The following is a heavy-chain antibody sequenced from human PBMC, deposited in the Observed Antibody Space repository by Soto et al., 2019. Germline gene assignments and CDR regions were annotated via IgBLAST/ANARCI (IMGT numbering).Heavy chain of an antibody. V-gene: IGHV3-48*01. CDR1: GLNFTSYS. CDR2: ISSGSTTI. Sequence: EVQLAESGGGLVQPGGSLRLSCVVSGLNFTSYSMSWVRQAPGKGLEWVSYISSGSTTIYYAVSVKGRFTISRDTAINSLYLQMNTLRAEDTAVYYCARAYSSSSGRDAFDIWGQGTMVTVSS. J-gene: IGHJ3*02. CDR3: ARAYSSSSGRDAFDI. D-gene: IGHD6-6*01.